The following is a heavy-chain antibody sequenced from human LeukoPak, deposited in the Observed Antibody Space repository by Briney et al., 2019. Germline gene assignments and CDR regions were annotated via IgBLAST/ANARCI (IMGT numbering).Heavy chain of an antibody. CDR2: IYSGGST. CDR1: GFTFSSYE. V-gene: IGHV3-53*01. Sequence: GGSLRLSCAASGFTFSSYEMNWVRQAPGKGLEWVSVIYSGGSTYYADSVKGRFTISRDNSKNTLYLQMNSLRAEDTAVYYCASVRDYYGSGRPMDVWGKGTTVTISS. D-gene: IGHD3-10*01. CDR3: ASVRDYYGSGRPMDV. J-gene: IGHJ6*04.